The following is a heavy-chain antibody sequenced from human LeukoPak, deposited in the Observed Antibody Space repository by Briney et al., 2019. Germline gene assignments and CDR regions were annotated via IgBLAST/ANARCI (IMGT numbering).Heavy chain of an antibody. J-gene: IGHJ4*02. Sequence: SETLSLTCTVSDGSTKNYYWSWIRQPPGKGLEWIGSIYYSDSTNYNPSLMSRVTISVDTSKNQFSLKLSSVTAADTAVYYCARRSCSGGRCYYAYWGQGTLVTVSS. D-gene: IGHD2-15*01. CDR2: IYYSDST. CDR3: ARRSCSGGRCYYAY. V-gene: IGHV4-59*08. CDR1: DGSTKNYY.